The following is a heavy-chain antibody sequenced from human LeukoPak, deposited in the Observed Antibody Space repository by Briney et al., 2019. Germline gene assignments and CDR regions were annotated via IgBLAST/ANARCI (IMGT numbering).Heavy chain of an antibody. CDR1: GFTVSSDY. D-gene: IGHD3-22*01. V-gene: IGHV3-53*01. CDR2: IYSAGST. Sequence: PSGGSLRLSCAAPGFTVSSDYMSWVRQAPGKGLEWVSVIYSAGSTYYADSVKGRFTISRDNSKNTLYLQMNSLRVEDTAVYYCARDKRHYYDSSGYYSDAFDVWGQGTMVTVSS. J-gene: IGHJ3*01. CDR3: ARDKRHYYDSSGYYSDAFDV.